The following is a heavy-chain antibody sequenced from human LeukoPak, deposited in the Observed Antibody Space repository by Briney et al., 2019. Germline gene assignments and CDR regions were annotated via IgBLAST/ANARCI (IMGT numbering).Heavy chain of an antibody. Sequence: SETLSLTCTVSGYSISSGYYWGWIRQPPGKGLEWIGSIYHSGSTYYNPSLQSRVTISVDRSKNQFSLKLSSVTAADTAVYYCASAHCSSTSCEPYYFDYWGQGTLVTVSS. CDR3: ASAHCSSTSCEPYYFDY. CDR2: IYHSGST. D-gene: IGHD2-2*01. CDR1: GYSISSGYY. J-gene: IGHJ4*02. V-gene: IGHV4-38-2*02.